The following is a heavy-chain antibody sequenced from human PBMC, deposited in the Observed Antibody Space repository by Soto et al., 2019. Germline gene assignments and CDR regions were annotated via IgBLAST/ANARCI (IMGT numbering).Heavy chain of an antibody. Sequence: QVQLVESGGGVVQPGRSLRLSCAASGFTFSSYAMHWVRQAPGKGLEWVAVISYDGSNKYYADSVKGRFTISRDNSKNTRYLQMNSLRAEDTAVYYCARDQYYYGSGSSNWFDPWGQGTLVTVSS. CDR3: ARDQYYYGSGSSNWFDP. CDR1: GFTFSSYA. D-gene: IGHD3-10*01. CDR2: ISYDGSNK. V-gene: IGHV3-30-3*01. J-gene: IGHJ5*02.